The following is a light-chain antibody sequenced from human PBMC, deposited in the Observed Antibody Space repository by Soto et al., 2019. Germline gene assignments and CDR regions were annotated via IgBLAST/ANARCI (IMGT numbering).Light chain of an antibody. CDR1: QSVSRY. CDR2: DTY. CDR3: QQRSNWIT. J-gene: IGKJ5*01. Sequence: EIVLTQSPATLSLSPLERSTLSCRASQSVSRYLAWYQQKPGQAPRLLMYDTYNRATGIPARFSGSGSGTDFTLTISSLEPEDFAVYYCQQRSNWITFGQGTRLEIK. V-gene: IGKV3-11*01.